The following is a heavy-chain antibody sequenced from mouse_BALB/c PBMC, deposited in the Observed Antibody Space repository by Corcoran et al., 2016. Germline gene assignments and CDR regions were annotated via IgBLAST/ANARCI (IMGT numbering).Heavy chain of an antibody. CDR1: GFNIKDTY. Sequence: EVQLQQSGAELVKPGASVKLSCTASGFNIKDTYMHWVKQRPEQGLEWLGRIDPANGNTKYDPKFQGKATITADTSSNTAYLQLSSLTSEDTAVYYCARSGYGNYERGAWFAYWGQGTLVTVSA. V-gene: IGHV14-3*02. CDR2: IDPANGNT. CDR3: ARSGYGNYERGAWFAY. J-gene: IGHJ3*01. D-gene: IGHD2-1*01.